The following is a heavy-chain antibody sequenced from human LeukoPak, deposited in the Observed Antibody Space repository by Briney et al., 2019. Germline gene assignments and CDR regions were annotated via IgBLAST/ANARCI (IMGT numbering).Heavy chain of an antibody. V-gene: IGHV3-53*01. CDR2: IYSGGGT. J-gene: IGHJ5*02. CDR1: GFTVSDNY. CDR3: TRQITVPNWFDP. Sequence: GGSLRLSCAASGFTVSDNYMSWVRQAPGKGLEWVSIIYSGGGTYYADSVKGRFTTSRDNSKNTLYLQMSSLRAEDTAVYYCTRQITVPNWFDPWGQGTLVTVSS. D-gene: IGHD3-16*01.